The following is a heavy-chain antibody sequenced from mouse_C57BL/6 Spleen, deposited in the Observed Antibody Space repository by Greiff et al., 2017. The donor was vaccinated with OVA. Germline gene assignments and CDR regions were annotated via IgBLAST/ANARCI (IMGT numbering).Heavy chain of an antibody. CDR3: AREVAY. V-gene: IGHV3-6*01. CDR2: ISYDGSN. J-gene: IGHJ3*01. CDR1: GYSITSGYY. Sequence: DVKLQESGPGLVKPSQSLSLTCSVTGYSITSGYYWNWIRQFPGNNLEWMGYISYDGSNNYNPSLKNRISITRDTSKNQFFLKLNSVTTEDTATYYCAREVAYWGQGTLVTVSA.